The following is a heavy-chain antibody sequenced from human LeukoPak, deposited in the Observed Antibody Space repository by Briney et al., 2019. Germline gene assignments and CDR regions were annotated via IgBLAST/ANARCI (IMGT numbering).Heavy chain of an antibody. Sequence: SETLSLTCTVSGGSISSSSYYWGWIRQPPGKGLEWIGSIYYSGSTYYNPSLKSRVTISVDTSKNQFSLKLSSVTAADTAVYYYARHSTTHTVTSPLDYWGQGTLVTVSS. CDR1: GGSISSSSYY. V-gene: IGHV4-39*01. J-gene: IGHJ4*02. CDR2: IYYSGST. CDR3: ARHSTTHTVTSPLDY. D-gene: IGHD4-17*01.